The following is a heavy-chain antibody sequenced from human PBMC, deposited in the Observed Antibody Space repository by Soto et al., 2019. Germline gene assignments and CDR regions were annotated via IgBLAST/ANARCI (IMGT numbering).Heavy chain of an antibody. D-gene: IGHD2-8*01. CDR3: ARRGYCTNGVCYYGMDV. CDR1: GGSISSSNW. V-gene: IGHV4-4*02. CDR2: IYHSGST. J-gene: IGHJ6*02. Sequence: QVQLQESGPGLVKPSGTLSLTCAVSGGSISSSNWWRWVRQPPGKGLEWIGEIYHSGSTNYNPSLKSRVTISVDKSKNQFSLKLSSVTAADTAVYYCARRGYCTNGVCYYGMDVWGQGTTVTVSS.